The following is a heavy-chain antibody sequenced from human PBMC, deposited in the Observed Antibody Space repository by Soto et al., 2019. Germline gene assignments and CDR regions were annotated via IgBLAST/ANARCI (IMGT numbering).Heavy chain of an antibody. D-gene: IGHD5-12*01. V-gene: IGHV1-18*01. CDR2: ISTYSGDT. J-gene: IGHJ5*02. CDR1: GYTFFTYD. CDR3: ASHHGPTTPETWFDP. Sequence: QVHLVQSGVEVKTPGASVKVSCQASGYTFFTYDISWVRQAPGQGLEWMGWISTYSGDTKYAQKFQGRVTMTTDTSTTTAYLELRGLSSDDTAVYSRASHHGPTTPETWFDPWGQGTLVTVSS.